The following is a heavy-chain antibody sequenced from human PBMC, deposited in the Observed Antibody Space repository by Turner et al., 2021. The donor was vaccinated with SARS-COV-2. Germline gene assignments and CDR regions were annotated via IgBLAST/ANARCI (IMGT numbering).Heavy chain of an antibody. CDR3: ARGGGYSYGALDY. CDR2: INHSGST. Sequence: QVQLQQWGAGLLKPSETLSLTCAVYRGSFSGSYWSWIRQPPGKGLEWIGEINHSGSTNYNPSLKSRVTISVDTSKNQFSLKLSSVTAADTAVYYCARGGGYSYGALDYWGQGTLVTVSS. J-gene: IGHJ4*02. V-gene: IGHV4-34*01. D-gene: IGHD5-18*01. CDR1: RGSFSGSY.